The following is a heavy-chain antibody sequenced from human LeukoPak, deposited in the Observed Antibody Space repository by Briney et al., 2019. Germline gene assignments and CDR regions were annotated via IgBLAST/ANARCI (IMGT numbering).Heavy chain of an antibody. J-gene: IGHJ4*02. CDR1: GFTFSSYW. CDR3: ARELDSSGWYSVVAY. V-gene: IGHV3-74*01. Sequence: PGGSLRLSCAASGFTFSSYWMHWVRQAPGKGLVWVSRINSDGSSTSYADSVKGRFTISRDNAKNTLYLQMNSLRAEDTAVYYCARELDSSGWYSVVAYWGQGTLVTVSS. D-gene: IGHD6-19*01. CDR2: INSDGSST.